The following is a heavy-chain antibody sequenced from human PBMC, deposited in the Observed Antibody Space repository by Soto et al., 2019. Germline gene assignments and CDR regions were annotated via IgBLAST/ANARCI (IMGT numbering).Heavy chain of an antibody. CDR1: GGSISSSSYY. Sequence: PSETLSLTCTVSGGSISSSSYYWGWIRQPPGKGLEWIGSIYYSGSTYYNPSLKSRVTISVDTSKNQFSLKLSSVTAADTAVYYCARVWYEREGYVIDVCLQGATVTVSS. CDR3: ARVWYEREGYVIDV. J-gene: IGHJ6*02. CDR2: IYYSGST. D-gene: IGHD3-16*01. V-gene: IGHV4-39*01.